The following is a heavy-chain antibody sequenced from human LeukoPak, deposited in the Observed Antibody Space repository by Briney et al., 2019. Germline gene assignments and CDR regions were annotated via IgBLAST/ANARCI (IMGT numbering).Heavy chain of an antibody. CDR3: AKWEANNHPFDH. J-gene: IGHJ4*02. CDR2: ISYDGNNK. CDR1: GFTFSTYG. D-gene: IGHD1-14*01. V-gene: IGHV3-30*18. Sequence: PGRSLRLSCAASGFTFSTYGMHWVRQAPGKGLEWVALISYDGNNKYYADSVRGRFTISRDNSKNTLNLQMNSLRAEDTAIYYCAKWEANNHPFDHWGQGTLVTVSS.